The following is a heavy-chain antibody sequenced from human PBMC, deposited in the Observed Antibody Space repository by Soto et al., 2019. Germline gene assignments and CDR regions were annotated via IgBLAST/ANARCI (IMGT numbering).Heavy chain of an antibody. CDR1: CGSISSSSYY. J-gene: IGHJ3*02. Sequence: QLQLQESGPGLVNPSETLSITCTVSCGSISSSSYYWGWIRQPPGKGLEWIGRIYYSDSTYYNPSIMLRVTISVDEPKTQSSLNLSSVTAADTAVYYCARHGAGYCSGGSCYSAFDIRGQGTMVTVSS. CDR2: IYYSDST. D-gene: IGHD2-15*01. V-gene: IGHV4-39*01. CDR3: ARHGAGYCSGGSCYSAFDI.